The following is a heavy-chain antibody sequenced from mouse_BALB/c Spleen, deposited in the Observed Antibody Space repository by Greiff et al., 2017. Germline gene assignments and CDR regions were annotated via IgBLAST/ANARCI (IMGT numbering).Heavy chain of an antibody. CDR3: ARQGTTYPFAY. V-gene: IGHV5-12-1*01. Sequence: EVQLVESGGGLVKPGGSLKLSCAASGFAFSSYDMSWVRQTPEKRLEWVAYISSGGGSTYYPDTVKGRFTISRDNAKNTLYLQMSSLKSEDTAMYYCARQGTTYPFAYWGQGTLVTVSA. D-gene: IGHD5-5*01. J-gene: IGHJ3*01. CDR1: GFAFSSYD. CDR2: ISSGGGST.